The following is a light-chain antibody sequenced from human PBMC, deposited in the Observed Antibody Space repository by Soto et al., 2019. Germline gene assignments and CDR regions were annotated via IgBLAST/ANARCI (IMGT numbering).Light chain of an antibody. V-gene: IGKV3-11*01. J-gene: IGKJ2*01. CDR3: QQRSNWAPNT. Sequence: EIVLTQSPATLSLSPGERATLSCRASQSVSSYLAWYQQKPGQAPRLLIYDASNRATGIPARFSGSGSGTGFHLTNQRLGAEDFAVYYLQQRSNWAPNTFGQGTKLEIK. CDR1: QSVSSY. CDR2: DAS.